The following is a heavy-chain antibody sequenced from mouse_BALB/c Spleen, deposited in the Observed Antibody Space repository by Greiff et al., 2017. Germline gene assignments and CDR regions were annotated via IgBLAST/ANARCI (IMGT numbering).Heavy chain of an antibody. CDR3: GVYYDYDVSWFGD. CDR2: INHYNGDI. V-gene: IGHV1-37*01. J-gene: IGHJ3*01. D-gene: IGHD2-4*01. Sequence: EVKLMESGLELVKPGASVKISCKASGYSFTGSFMNWVKQSHGKSLEWIGRINHYNGDIFYNQKFTGKATLTVDKSSSTAHMELLSLTSADTAVYYCGVYYDYDVSWFGDWGQGTLVTVSA. CDR1: GYSFTGSF.